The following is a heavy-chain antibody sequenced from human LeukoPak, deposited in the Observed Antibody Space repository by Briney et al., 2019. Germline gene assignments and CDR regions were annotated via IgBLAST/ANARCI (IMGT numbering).Heavy chain of an antibody. CDR3: ARYWLWIVTAIPENWFDP. Sequence: PSETLSLTCTVSGGSISSSSYYWGWIRQPPGKGLEWIGSIYYSGSTYYNPSLKSRVTISVDTSKNQFSLKLSSVTAADTAVYYCARYWLWIVTAIPENWFDPWGQGTLVTVSS. CDR2: IYYSGST. J-gene: IGHJ5*02. V-gene: IGHV4-39*07. CDR1: GGSISSSSYY. D-gene: IGHD2-21*02.